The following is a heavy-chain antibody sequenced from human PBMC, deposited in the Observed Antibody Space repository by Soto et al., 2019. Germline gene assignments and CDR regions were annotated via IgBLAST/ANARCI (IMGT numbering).Heavy chain of an antibody. D-gene: IGHD3-10*01. V-gene: IGHV3-73*02. Sequence: EVQLVESGGGLVQPGGSLKLSCAASGFTFSGSAMHWVRQASGKGLEWVGRIRSKANSYATAYAASVKGRFTISRDDSKNTAYLQMNSLKTEDTAVYYCTRPSYYGSGSYPPLWGQGTLVTVSS. CDR3: TRPSYYGSGSYPPL. J-gene: IGHJ4*02. CDR1: GFTFSGSA. CDR2: IRSKANSYAT.